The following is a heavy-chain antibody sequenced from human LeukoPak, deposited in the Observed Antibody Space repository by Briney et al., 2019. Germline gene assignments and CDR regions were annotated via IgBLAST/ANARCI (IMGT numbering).Heavy chain of an antibody. CDR1: GYSISSGYY. CDR2: IYHSGST. J-gene: IGHJ3*02. D-gene: IGHD4-23*01. CDR3: ARDLSYGGNAFDI. Sequence: SETLSLTCTVSGYSISSGYYWGWIRQPPGKGLEWIGSIYHSGSTYYNPSLKSRVTISVDTSKDQFSLKLSSVTAADTAVYYCARDLSYGGNAFDIWGQGTMVTVSS. V-gene: IGHV4-38-2*02.